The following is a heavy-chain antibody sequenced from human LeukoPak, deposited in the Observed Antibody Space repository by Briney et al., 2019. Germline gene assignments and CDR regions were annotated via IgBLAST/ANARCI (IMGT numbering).Heavy chain of an antibody. Sequence: GASVKVSCQVSGYTLTELSMHWVRQAPGKGLEWMGGFDPEDGETIYAQKLQGRVTMTEDTSTDTAYKELSSLRSEDTAVYYCATEVYDSSGYGAEETRSLDYWGQGTLVTVSS. J-gene: IGHJ4*02. D-gene: IGHD3-22*01. CDR2: FDPEDGET. CDR3: ATEVYDSSGYGAEETRSLDY. V-gene: IGHV1-24*01. CDR1: GYTLTELS.